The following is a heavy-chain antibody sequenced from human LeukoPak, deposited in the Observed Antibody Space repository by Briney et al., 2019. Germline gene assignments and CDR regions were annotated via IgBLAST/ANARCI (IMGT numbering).Heavy chain of an antibody. Sequence: PGESLRLSCAASGFTFSNYNMNCVSQHPGRGLEWVSSIISSSSYTYYADSVKGRFTISRDKAKNPLYLQMGSLRAEDTAVYYCARDSRGYQQLSDYWGQGTLVTVSS. CDR1: GFTFSNYN. CDR2: IISSSSYT. CDR3: ARDSRGYQQLSDY. J-gene: IGHJ4*02. V-gene: IGHV3-21*01. D-gene: IGHD6-13*01.